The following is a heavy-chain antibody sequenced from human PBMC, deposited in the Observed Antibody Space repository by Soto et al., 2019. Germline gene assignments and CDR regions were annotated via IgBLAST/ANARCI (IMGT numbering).Heavy chain of an antibody. CDR2: INAGNGNT. CDR3: ARAYMLSWFDP. Sequence: QVQLVQSGAEVKKPGASVKVSCKASGYTFTSYAMHWVRQAPGQRLECMGWINAGNGNTKYSQKFQGRVTITRDTSASTAYMELSSLRSEDTAVYYCARAYMLSWFDPWGQGTLVTVSS. CDR1: GYTFTSYA. V-gene: IGHV1-3*01. D-gene: IGHD1-1*01. J-gene: IGHJ5*02.